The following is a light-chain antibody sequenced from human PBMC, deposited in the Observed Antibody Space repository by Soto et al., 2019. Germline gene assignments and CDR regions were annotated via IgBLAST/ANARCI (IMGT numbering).Light chain of an antibody. Sequence: LKLSPGSVSLSQEERVTLSCRASQSVTSDYIAWYQQKPGQAPRLLIFGASIRDAGIPDRFSGSGSWTDFTLTISRLEPEDFALYYCQEYGSSPRTFGQGTKVDI. V-gene: IGKV3-20*01. CDR2: GAS. CDR1: QSVTSDY. J-gene: IGKJ1*01. CDR3: QEYGSSPRT.